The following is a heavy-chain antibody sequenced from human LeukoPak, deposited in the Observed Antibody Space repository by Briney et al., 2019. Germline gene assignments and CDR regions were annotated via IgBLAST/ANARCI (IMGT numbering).Heavy chain of an antibody. CDR1: GGSISSYY. CDR2: IHYSGST. J-gene: IGHJ4*02. D-gene: IGHD3-9*01. CDR3: ARGIRYFDWLLEEFDY. Sequence: PSETLSLTCTVSGGSISSYYWSWIRQPPGKGLEWIGYIHYSGSTNYTPSLKSRVTISVDTSKNQFSLKLSSVTAADTAVYYCARGIRYFDWLLEEFDYWGQGTLVTVSS. V-gene: IGHV4-59*01.